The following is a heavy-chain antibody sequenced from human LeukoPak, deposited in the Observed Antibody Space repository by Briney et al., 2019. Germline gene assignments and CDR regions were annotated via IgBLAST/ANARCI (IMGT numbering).Heavy chain of an antibody. D-gene: IGHD2-21*01. J-gene: IGHJ5*02. CDR2: IKSKTDGGTT. V-gene: IGHV3-15*01. CDR3: TTEDLRLGP. Sequence: GGSLRLSCAASGFTFSNAWMSWVRQAPGKGLEWAGRIKSKTDGGTTDYAAPVKGRFTISRDDSKNTLYLQMNSLKTEDTAVYYCTTEDLRLGPWGQGTLVTVSS. CDR1: GFTFSNAW.